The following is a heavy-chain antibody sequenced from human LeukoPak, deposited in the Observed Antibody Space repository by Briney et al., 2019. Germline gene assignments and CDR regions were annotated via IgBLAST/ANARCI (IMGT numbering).Heavy chain of an antibody. D-gene: IGHD3-10*01. V-gene: IGHV4-59*01. CDR3: ARVGYGSGSWGWLDP. J-gene: IGHJ5*02. CDR2: IYYSGTT. CDR1: GGSISGFF. Sequence: PSETLSLSCTVSGGSISGFFWTWIRQSPGKGLEYIGYIYYSGTTNYNPTLKSRVSMSVDTSKNQFFLNLTSVTAADTAIYYCARVGYGSGSWGWLDPWGQGTLVTVSS.